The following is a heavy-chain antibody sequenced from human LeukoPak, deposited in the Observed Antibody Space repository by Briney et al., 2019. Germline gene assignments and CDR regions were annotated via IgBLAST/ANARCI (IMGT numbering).Heavy chain of an antibody. D-gene: IGHD3-22*01. CDR1: GFTFSSYG. CDR3: ARVFFRQYYYDSSGLGAFDI. J-gene: IGHJ3*02. V-gene: IGHV3-30*02. CDR2: IRYDGSNK. Sequence: QAGGSLRLSCAASGFTFSSYGMHWVRQAPGKGLEWVAFIRYDGSNKYYADSVKGRFTISRDNSKNTLYLQMNSLRAEDTAVYYCARVFFRQYYYDSSGLGAFDIWGQGTMVTVSS.